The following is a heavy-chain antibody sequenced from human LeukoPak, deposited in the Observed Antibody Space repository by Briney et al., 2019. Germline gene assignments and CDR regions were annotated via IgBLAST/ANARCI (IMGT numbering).Heavy chain of an antibody. Sequence: GGSLRLSCAASGFTFSSCSMNWVRQAPGKGLEWVSSISSSSSYIYYADSVKGRFTISRDNAKNSLYLQMNSLRAEDTAVYYCARVLYTSGWFGTFAYWGQGTLVTVSS. CDR2: ISSSSSYI. D-gene: IGHD6-19*01. J-gene: IGHJ4*02. CDR3: ARVLYTSGWFGTFAY. V-gene: IGHV3-21*01. CDR1: GFTFSSCS.